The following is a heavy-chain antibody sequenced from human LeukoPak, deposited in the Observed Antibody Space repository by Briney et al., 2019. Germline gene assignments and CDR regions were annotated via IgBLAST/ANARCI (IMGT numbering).Heavy chain of an antibody. CDR3: AKGFDTSGSYPYYFDY. D-gene: IGHD3-22*01. V-gene: IGHV3-30*02. J-gene: IGHJ4*02. CDR2: IRYDGSNK. Sequence: GGSLRLSCAASGFTFSSYGMHWVRQAPGKGLEWAAFIRYDGSNKYYADSVKGRFTISRNNSKNTPYLQMNTLRTEDTAMYYCAKGFDTSGSYPYYFDYCGQGTLVTVSS. CDR1: GFTFSSYG.